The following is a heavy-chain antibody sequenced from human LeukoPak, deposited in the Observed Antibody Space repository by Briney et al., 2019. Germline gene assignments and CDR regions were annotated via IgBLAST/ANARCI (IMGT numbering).Heavy chain of an antibody. J-gene: IGHJ4*02. CDR1: GFTFSDYY. CDR2: ISSSGSTI. Sequence: GGSLRLSCAASGFTFSDYYMSWIGQAPGKGLEWVSYISSSGSTIYYADSVKGRFTISRDNAKNSLYPQMNSLRAEDTAVYYCASRGMVRGVIEFDYWGQGTLVTVSS. D-gene: IGHD3-10*01. CDR3: ASRGMVRGVIEFDY. V-gene: IGHV3-11*01.